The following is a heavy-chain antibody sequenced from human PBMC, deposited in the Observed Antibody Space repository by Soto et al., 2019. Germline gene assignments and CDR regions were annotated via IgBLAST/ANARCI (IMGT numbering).Heavy chain of an antibody. D-gene: IGHD2-21*01. Sequence: VASVKVSCKASGYTFTSNWIHWMRRAAGQGLEWMGIINTSGGTTFHAHMFQGRVTLTRDTSTTTVYRELTSLTSEETAVYYCERDTSILSYGAWWIDPGGPGTLVNVSS. CDR3: ERDTSILSYGAWWIDP. J-gene: IGHJ5*02. CDR2: INTSGGTT. CDR1: GYTFTSNW. V-gene: IGHV1-46*01.